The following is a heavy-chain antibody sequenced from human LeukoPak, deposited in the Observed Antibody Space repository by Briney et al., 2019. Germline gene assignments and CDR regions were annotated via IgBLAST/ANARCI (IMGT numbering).Heavy chain of an antibody. CDR2: IYYNGST. V-gene: IGHV4-59*08. CDR3: AKYVIGWFDP. Sequence: SETLSLTCTVSGGSISSYYWSWIRQPPGKGLEWIGYIYYNGSTNYTPSLKSRVSISVETSKNQFSLKLNSVTAADTAVYYCAKYVIGWFDPWGQGSLDTVSS. J-gene: IGHJ5*02. D-gene: IGHD2/OR15-2a*01. CDR1: GGSISSYY.